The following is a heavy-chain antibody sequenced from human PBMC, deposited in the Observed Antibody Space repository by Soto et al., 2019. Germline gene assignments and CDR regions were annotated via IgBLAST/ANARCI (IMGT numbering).Heavy chain of an antibody. Sequence: GGSLRLSCAASGFTFSSYAMSWVRQAPGKGLEWVSAISGSGGSTYYADSVKGRFTISRDNSKNTLYLQMNSLRAEDTAVYYCAKDTTMVRGPSPDYYYYGMDVWGQGTTVTVSS. J-gene: IGHJ6*02. CDR3: AKDTTMVRGPSPDYYYYGMDV. CDR1: GFTFSSYA. CDR2: ISGSGGST. V-gene: IGHV3-23*01. D-gene: IGHD3-10*01.